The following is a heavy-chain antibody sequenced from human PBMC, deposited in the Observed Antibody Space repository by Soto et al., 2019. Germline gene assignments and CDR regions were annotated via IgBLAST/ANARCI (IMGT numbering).Heavy chain of an antibody. CDR3: ARLEHNFGPHDY. CDR1: GYTFSSYG. Sequence: QVELAQSGAEVKKPGASVTVSCKASGYTFSSYGISWVRQAPGQGLEWVGWISVHNGYTKYATELQGRVTMTTDTSTSTAYMELRSLRSDDSAVYYCARLEHNFGPHDYWGQGTLVTVTS. J-gene: IGHJ4*02. CDR2: ISVHNGYT. D-gene: IGHD1-1*01. V-gene: IGHV1-18*01.